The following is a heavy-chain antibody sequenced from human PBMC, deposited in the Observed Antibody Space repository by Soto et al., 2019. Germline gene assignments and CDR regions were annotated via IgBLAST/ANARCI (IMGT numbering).Heavy chain of an antibody. CDR3: AKFYGVDYYYYMVV. Sequence: EVQLLESGGGLVQPGGSLRLSCAASGFTFSSDAMSWVRQAPGKGLEWVSAISGSGGSTYYADSVKGRFTISRDNSKNTLYLQMNSLRAEDTAVYYCAKFYGVDYYYYMVVWGKGTTVTVSS. J-gene: IGHJ6*03. D-gene: IGHD4-17*01. V-gene: IGHV3-23*01. CDR1: GFTFSSDA. CDR2: ISGSGGST.